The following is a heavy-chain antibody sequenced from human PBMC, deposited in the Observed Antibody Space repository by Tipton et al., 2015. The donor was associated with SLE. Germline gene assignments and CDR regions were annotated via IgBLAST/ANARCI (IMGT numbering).Heavy chain of an antibody. CDR1: GYSFSSYW. J-gene: IGHJ4*02. CDR3: SRRFSDSSGYKYFFDY. CDR2: IYPGDSDT. V-gene: IGHV5-51*03. D-gene: IGHD3-22*01. Sequence: QLVQSGVEAKKAGESLKISCKGSGYSFSSYWIAWVRQMPGKGLEWMGIIYPGDSDTRYSPSFQGQVSISADKSISTAYLQWSSLKASDIGMYYCSRRFSDSSGYKYFFDYWGQGTQVTVSS.